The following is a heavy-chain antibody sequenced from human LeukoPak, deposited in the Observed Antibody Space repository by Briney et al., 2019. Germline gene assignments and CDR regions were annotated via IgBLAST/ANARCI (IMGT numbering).Heavy chain of an antibody. CDR2: ISYDGSNK. Sequence: AGGSLRLSCTASGXTFGDYAMSWVRQAPGKGLEWVAVISYDGSNKYYADSVKGRFTISRDNSNNTLYLQMNSLRTDDTAMYYCARDWDGVRGVKIDSWGQETLVTVSS. CDR3: ARDWDGVRGVKIDS. V-gene: IGHV3-30-3*01. J-gene: IGHJ4*02. CDR1: GXTFGDYA. D-gene: IGHD3-10*01.